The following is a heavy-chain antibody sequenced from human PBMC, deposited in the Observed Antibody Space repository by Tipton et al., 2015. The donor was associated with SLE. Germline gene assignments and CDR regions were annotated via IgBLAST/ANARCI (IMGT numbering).Heavy chain of an antibody. J-gene: IGHJ4*02. CDR1: GYTFTSYD. CDR3: AREYNNTNLLDY. D-gene: IGHD2/OR15-2a*01. V-gene: IGHV1-2*02. CDR2: MNPNSGGT. Sequence: QLVQSGPEVKKPGASVKVSCKASGYTFTSYDINWVRQATGQGLEWMGWMNPNSGGTNYAQKFQGRVTMTRDTSISTAYMELSRLRSDDTAVYYCAREYNNTNLLDYWGQGTLVTVSS.